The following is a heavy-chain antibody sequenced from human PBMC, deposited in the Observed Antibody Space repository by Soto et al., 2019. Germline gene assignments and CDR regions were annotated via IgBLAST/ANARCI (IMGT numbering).Heavy chain of an antibody. CDR1: GFTLRSYW. CDR3: ARDMTGYHDY. Sequence: PWGSLRLSCAASGFTLRSYWFHWVRQAPGKGLVWVSRINPDGSITDHADSVKGRFTISRDNSRNTLYLQMNSLRAEDTARYYCARDMTGYHDYRGQGTLVTVS. J-gene: IGHJ4*02. D-gene: IGHD3-9*01. V-gene: IGHV3-74*01. CDR2: INPDGSIT.